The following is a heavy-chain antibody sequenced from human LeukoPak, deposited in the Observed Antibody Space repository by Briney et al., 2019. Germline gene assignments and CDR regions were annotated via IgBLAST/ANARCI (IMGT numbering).Heavy chain of an antibody. CDR3: ASGYCTSASCYFSLDY. D-gene: IGHD2-2*03. J-gene: IGHJ4*02. Sequence: SETLSLTCTVSGGSISSSGYYWGWIRRPPGKGLEGIGPIYYSRSAYYNPSLKSRVTISVDTSKNQFSLKLSSVTAADTAVYYCASGYCTSASCYFSLDYWGQGTLVTVSS. V-gene: IGHV4-39*07. CDR1: GGSISSSGYY. CDR2: IYYSRSA.